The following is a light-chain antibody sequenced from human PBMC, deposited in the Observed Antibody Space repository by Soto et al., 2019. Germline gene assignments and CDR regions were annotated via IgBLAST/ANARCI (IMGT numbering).Light chain of an antibody. CDR1: SSNIGTNT. J-gene: IGLJ2*01. CDR2: SDN. CDR3: EAWDVSLVV. Sequence: QSVLTQPPSASGTPGQRVTIFCSGSSSNIGTNTVIWYQQLPGAAPKLLIYSDNQRPSGVPDRFSGSKSGTSASLAISGLQSYDEADYYSEAWDVSLVVFGGGTKVTVL. V-gene: IGLV1-44*01.